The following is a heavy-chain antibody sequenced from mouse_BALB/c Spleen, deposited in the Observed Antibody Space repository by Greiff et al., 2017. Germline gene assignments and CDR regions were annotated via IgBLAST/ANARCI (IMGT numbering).Heavy chain of an antibody. Sequence: EVKLVESGGGLVQPGGSRKLSCAASGFTFSSFGMHWVRQAPEKGLEWVAYISSGSSTIYYADTVKGRFTISRDNPKNTLFLQMTSLRSEDTAMYYCARGLTRAMDYWGQGTSVTVSS. V-gene: IGHV5-17*02. D-gene: IGHD1-1*01. CDR2: ISSGSSTI. CDR1: GFTFSSFG. J-gene: IGHJ4*01. CDR3: ARGLTRAMDY.